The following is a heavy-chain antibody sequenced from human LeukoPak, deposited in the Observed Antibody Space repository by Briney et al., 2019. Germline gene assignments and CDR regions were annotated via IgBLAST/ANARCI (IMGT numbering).Heavy chain of an antibody. CDR3: ARVDTAMDHRGRAGDY. D-gene: IGHD5-18*01. V-gene: IGHV1-18*01. Sequence: ASVKVSCKASGYTFTSYGISWVRQAPGQGLEWVGWISAYNGNTDYAQKFQGRVTMTRDTSTSTVYMELSSLRSEDTAVYYCARVDTAMDHRGRAGDYWGQGTLVTVSS. J-gene: IGHJ4*02. CDR2: ISAYNGNT. CDR1: GYTFTSYG.